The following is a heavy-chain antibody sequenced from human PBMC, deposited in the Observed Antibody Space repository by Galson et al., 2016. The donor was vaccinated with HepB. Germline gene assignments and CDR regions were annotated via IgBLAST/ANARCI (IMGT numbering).Heavy chain of an antibody. J-gene: IGHJ6*02. D-gene: IGHD3-3*01. CDR2: IYSRGDT. CDR3: ARVVGFWNGYSYLFHGLDV. V-gene: IGHV3-53*01. CDR1: GFTFSNYY. Sequence: SLRLSCAASGFTFSNYYMTWVRQAPGKGLEWVSMIYSRGDTYYADSVKGRFTISRDFSKNTVSLQIDSLTAEDTAIYYCARVVGFWNGYSYLFHGLDVWGQGTTVTVSS.